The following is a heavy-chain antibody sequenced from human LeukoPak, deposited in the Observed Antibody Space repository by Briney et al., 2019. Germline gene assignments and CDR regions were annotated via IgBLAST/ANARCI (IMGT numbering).Heavy chain of an antibody. D-gene: IGHD5-12*01. CDR3: AKSPQVATIVY. V-gene: IGHV3-23*01. Sequence: QTGGSLRLSCAASGFTFSSYATSWVRQAPGKGLEWVSAISGSGGSTYYADSVKGRFTISRDNSKNTLYLQMNSLRAEDTAVYYCAKSPQVATIVYWGRGTLVTVSS. J-gene: IGHJ4*02. CDR1: GFTFSSYA. CDR2: ISGSGGST.